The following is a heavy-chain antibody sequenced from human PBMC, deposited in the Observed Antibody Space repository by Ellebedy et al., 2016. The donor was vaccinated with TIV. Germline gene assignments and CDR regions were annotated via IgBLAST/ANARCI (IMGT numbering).Heavy chain of an antibody. Sequence: GESLKISXAASGFIVSATYMSWVRQAPGKGLEWVSIIYPDDRTFYAGFARGRFSISRDKSKNTLYLQMNSLRADDTAVYYCARDSGFGVDTPYWGQGTPVTVFS. CDR2: IYPDDRT. J-gene: IGHJ4*02. V-gene: IGHV3-53*01. D-gene: IGHD3-3*01. CDR1: GFIVSATY. CDR3: ARDSGFGVDTPY.